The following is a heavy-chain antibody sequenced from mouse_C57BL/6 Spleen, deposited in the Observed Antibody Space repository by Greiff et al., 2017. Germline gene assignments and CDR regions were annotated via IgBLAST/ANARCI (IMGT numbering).Heavy chain of an antibody. CDR3: AREGGSGAMDY. CDR1: GYSITSGYD. V-gene: IGHV3-1*01. J-gene: IGHJ4*01. Sequence: EVQLQQSGPGMVKPSQSLSLTCTVTGYSITSGYDWHWIRHFPGNKLEWMGYISYSGSTNYNPSLKSRISITHDTSKNHFFLKLNSVTTEDTATYYCAREGGSGAMDYWGQGTSVTVSS. CDR2: ISYSGST.